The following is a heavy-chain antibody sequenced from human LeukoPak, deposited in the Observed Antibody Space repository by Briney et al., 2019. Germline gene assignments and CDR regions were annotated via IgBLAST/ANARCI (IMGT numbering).Heavy chain of an antibody. D-gene: IGHD3-10*01. CDR2: IYGGGNT. CDR1: GFTVSSTY. CDR3: ARENYDSGTYLYGMDV. J-gene: IGHJ6*02. V-gene: IGHV3-53*01. Sequence: PGGSLRLSCAASGFTVSSTYMNWVRQAPGKGLEWVSVIYGGGNTYYADSVKGRFTISRDNSKNTLYLQMNSLRAEDTAVYYCARENYDSGTYLYGMDVWGQGTTVTVSS.